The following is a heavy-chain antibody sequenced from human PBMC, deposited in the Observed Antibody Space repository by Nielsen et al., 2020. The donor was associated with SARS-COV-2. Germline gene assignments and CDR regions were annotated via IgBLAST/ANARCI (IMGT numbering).Heavy chain of an antibody. CDR3: ARDPGIAARLYYYYYYGMDV. J-gene: IGHJ6*02. CDR2: ISSSSSTI. Sequence: GGSLRLSCAASGFTFSSYWMNWARQAPGKGLVWVSYISSSSSTIYYADSVKGRFTISRDNPKNSLYLQMNSLRAEDTAVYYCARDPGIAARLYYYYYYGMDVWGQGTTVTVSS. CDR1: GFTFSSYW. V-gene: IGHV3-48*01. D-gene: IGHD6-6*01.